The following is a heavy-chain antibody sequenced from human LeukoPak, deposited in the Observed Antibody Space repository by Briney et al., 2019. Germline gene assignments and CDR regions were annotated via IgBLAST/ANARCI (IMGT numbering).Heavy chain of an antibody. CDR1: GFAFKNAW. D-gene: IGHD3-9*01. V-gene: IGHV3-15*01. Sequence: PGGSLRLSCAASGFAFKNAWMSWVRQAPGKGLEWLGLIKRKTEGATTDYSAPVKGRFTISRDDSENTLYLQMSSLKTEDTAVYYCARGSQYNILTGFIVGAMDDFDYWGQGTLVTVSS. CDR3: ARGSQYNILTGFIVGAMDDFDY. CDR2: IKRKTEGATT. J-gene: IGHJ4*02.